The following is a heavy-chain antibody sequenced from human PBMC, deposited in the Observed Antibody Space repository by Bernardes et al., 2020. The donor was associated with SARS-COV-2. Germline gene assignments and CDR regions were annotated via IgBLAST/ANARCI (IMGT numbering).Heavy chain of an antibody. CDR2: IKSDGSST. J-gene: IGHJ4*02. V-gene: IGHV3-74*01. CDR3: ARAREVLNYLDR. D-gene: IGHD1-26*01. Sequence: GGSLRLSCAASGFTFSSYGMNWVRQAPGKGLVWLSRIKSDGSSTRYADSVKGRFTISRDNAKNTVFLQMNSLRAEDTAVYYCARAREVLNYLDRWGQGTLVTVSS. CDR1: GFTFSSYG.